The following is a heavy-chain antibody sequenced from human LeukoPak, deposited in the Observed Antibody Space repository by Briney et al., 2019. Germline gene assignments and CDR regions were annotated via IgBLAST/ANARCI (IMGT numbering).Heavy chain of an antibody. V-gene: IGHV3-53*01. J-gene: IGHJ6*03. Sequence: GGSLRLSCAASGFTVSSNYMSWVRQAPGKGLEWVSVIYSGGSTYYADSVKGRFTISRDNSKNTLYLQMNSLRAEDTAVYYCARDAWFGSKYMDVWGKGTTVTVSS. CDR3: ARDAWFGSKYMDV. CDR1: GFTVSSNY. D-gene: IGHD3-10*01. CDR2: IYSGGST.